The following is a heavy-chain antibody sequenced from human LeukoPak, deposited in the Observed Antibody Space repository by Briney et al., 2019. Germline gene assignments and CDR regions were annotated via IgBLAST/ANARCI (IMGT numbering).Heavy chain of an antibody. CDR2: INSNRGGT. J-gene: IGHJ3*02. CDR1: GYTFTHYY. D-gene: IGHD3-3*01. V-gene: IGHV1-2*02. CDR3: ARDHGDDAIDI. Sequence: ASVNVSCKASGYTFTHYYIHWVRQAPGQGLEGMGWINSNRGGTNYAQKLQGRVTMTSETTISTAYMELRSARSDDTAVYYCARDHGDDAIDIWGPGTMVTVSS.